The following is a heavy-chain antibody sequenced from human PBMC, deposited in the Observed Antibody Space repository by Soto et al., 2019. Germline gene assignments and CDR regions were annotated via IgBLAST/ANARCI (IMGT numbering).Heavy chain of an antibody. CDR2: IYYSGST. D-gene: IGHD6-13*01. Sequence: SETLSLTCTVSGGSISSYYWSCIRQPPGKGLEWIGYIYYSGSTNYNPSLKSRVTISVDTSKNQFSLKLSSVTAADTAVYYCAGESPIAAAGDAFDIWGQGTMVT. J-gene: IGHJ3*02. V-gene: IGHV4-59*01. CDR3: AGESPIAAAGDAFDI. CDR1: GGSISSYY.